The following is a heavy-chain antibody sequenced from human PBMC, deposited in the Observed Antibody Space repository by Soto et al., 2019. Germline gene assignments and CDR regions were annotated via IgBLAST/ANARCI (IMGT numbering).Heavy chain of an antibody. CDR2: ISDDGSNK. J-gene: IGHJ4*02. CDR1: GFTFSSYG. Sequence: PGGSLRLSCAASGFTFSSYGIHWVRQAPGKGLEWVAVISDDGSNKYYADSVKGRFTISRDNSKTTLWLQMNSLRPEDTAVFYCAATYSGSYYAVDYWGQGTLVTV. V-gene: IGHV3-30*03. D-gene: IGHD1-26*01. CDR3: AATYSGSYYAVDY.